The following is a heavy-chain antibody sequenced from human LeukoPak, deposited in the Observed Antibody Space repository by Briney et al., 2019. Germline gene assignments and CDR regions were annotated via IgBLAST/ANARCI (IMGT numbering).Heavy chain of an antibody. CDR1: GYTFTTYS. J-gene: IGHJ4*02. CDR2: INVGNGNT. V-gene: IGHV1-3*01. Sequence: ASVKVSCKASGYTFTTYSIHWVRQAPGQRLEWMGWINVGNGNTKYSQEFQGRVTMTTDTSTSTAYMELRSLRSDDTAVYYCARHLWWSLDYWGQGTLVTVSS. D-gene: IGHD2-15*01. CDR3: ARHLWWSLDY.